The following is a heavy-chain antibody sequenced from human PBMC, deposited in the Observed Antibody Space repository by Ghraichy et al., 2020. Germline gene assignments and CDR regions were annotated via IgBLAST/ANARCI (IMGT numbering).Heavy chain of an antibody. CDR3: ARQVAGSSYSFDY. V-gene: IGHV1-3*01. CDR1: GYTFTSYA. Sequence: ASVKVSCKASGYTFTSYAMHWVRQAPGQSLEWMGWINPSNGDTRYSQRFQGRVSITRDTSATTAYMELTSLRSDDTAVYYCARQVAGSSYSFDYWGQGTLVTVSS. J-gene: IGHJ4*02. D-gene: IGHD6-19*01. CDR2: INPSNGDT.